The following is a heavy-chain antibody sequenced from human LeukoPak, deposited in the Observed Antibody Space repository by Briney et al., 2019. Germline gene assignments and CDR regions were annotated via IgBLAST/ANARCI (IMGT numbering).Heavy chain of an antibody. D-gene: IGHD5-24*01. V-gene: IGHV1-69*13. CDR2: IIPIFGTA. Sequence: GASVKVSCKASGGTFSSYAISWVRQAPGQGLEWMGGIIPIFGTANYAQRFQGRVTITADESTSTAYMELSSLRSEDTAVYYCARQWMATTRSFDYWGQGTLVTVSS. J-gene: IGHJ4*02. CDR3: ARQWMATTRSFDY. CDR1: GGTFSSYA.